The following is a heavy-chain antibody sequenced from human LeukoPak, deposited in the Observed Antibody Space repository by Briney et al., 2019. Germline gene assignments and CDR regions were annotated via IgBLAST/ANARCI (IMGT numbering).Heavy chain of an antibody. D-gene: IGHD5-12*01. CDR3: ARGGRGYSGYDSNWFDP. CDR1: GGSFSGYY. J-gene: IGHJ5*02. Sequence: SETLSLTCAVYGGSFSGYYWSWIRQPPGKGLEWIGEINHGGSTNYNPSLKSRVTISVDTSKNQFSLILSSVTAADTAVYYCARGGRGYSGYDSNWFDPWGQGTLVTVSS. V-gene: IGHV4-34*01. CDR2: INHGGST.